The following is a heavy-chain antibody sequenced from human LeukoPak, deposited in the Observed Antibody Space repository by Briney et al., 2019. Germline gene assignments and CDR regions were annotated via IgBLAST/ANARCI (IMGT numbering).Heavy chain of an antibody. Sequence: TSETLSLTCTVSGGSISSHYWSWIRQPPGKGLEGIGYIYYTGITNYNPSLKSRVTISVDTSKNQFSLKLSSVTAADTAVFYCARVGATYDDAFDIWGQGTMVSVSS. CDR2: IYYTGIT. CDR1: GGSISSHY. D-gene: IGHD1-26*01. V-gene: IGHV4-59*11. CDR3: ARVGATYDDAFDI. J-gene: IGHJ3*02.